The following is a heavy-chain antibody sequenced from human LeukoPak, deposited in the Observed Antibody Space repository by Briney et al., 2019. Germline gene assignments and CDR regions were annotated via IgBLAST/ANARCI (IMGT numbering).Heavy chain of an antibody. CDR3: ARAKDNSGRDGFDI. Sequence: GGSLRLSCAASGFAFSSYGMHWVRQAPGKGLEWVAVIWYDGSNKYYVDSVKGRFTISRDNSKNTLYLQMNSLRAEDTAVYYCARAKDNSGRDGFDIWGQGTMITVSS. V-gene: IGHV3-33*01. CDR2: IWYDGSNK. CDR1: GFAFSSYG. J-gene: IGHJ3*02. D-gene: IGHD6-19*01.